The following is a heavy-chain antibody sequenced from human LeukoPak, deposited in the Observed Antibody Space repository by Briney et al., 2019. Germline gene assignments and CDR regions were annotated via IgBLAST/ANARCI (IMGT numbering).Heavy chain of an antibody. D-gene: IGHD3-22*01. CDR2: SGSGGST. CDR3: AKGRITMIVDDWYFDL. V-gene: IGHV3-23*01. Sequence: GGSLRLSCAASGFTFSTYPMSWVRQAPGKGLEWVSVSGSGGSTYYADSVKGRFTISRDNSKNTLYLQMNSLRAEDTAVYYCAKGRITMIVDDWYFDLWGRGTLVTVSS. J-gene: IGHJ2*01. CDR1: GFTFSTYP.